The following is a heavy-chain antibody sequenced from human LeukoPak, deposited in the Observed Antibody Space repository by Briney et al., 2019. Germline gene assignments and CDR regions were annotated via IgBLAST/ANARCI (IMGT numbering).Heavy chain of an antibody. V-gene: IGHV4-38-2*01. Sequence: SETLSLTCAVSGYSISSGHYWGWIRQPPGKGLEWIGSIYHTGSTYYNPSLKSRVTISVDTSKNQFSLKLSSVTAADTAVFYCARVRGMEVTTNWYFDLWGRGTLVTVSS. CDR2: IYHTGST. CDR1: GYSISSGHY. J-gene: IGHJ2*01. D-gene: IGHD4-17*01. CDR3: ARVRGMEVTTNWYFDL.